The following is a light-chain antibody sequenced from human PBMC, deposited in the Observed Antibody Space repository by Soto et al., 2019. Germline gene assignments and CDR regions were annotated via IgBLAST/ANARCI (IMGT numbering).Light chain of an antibody. CDR3: AVWDDSLTGWV. CDR2: DNN. V-gene: IGLV1-44*01. Sequence: QSVLTQPPSASGTPGQRVTISCSGSSSNIGSNTVNWYQQLPGTAPKLLIYDNNHRPSGVPDRFSGSKSGTSASLAIRGLQSDDEADYYCAVWDDSLTGWVFGGGTKLTVL. J-gene: IGLJ3*02. CDR1: SSNIGSNT.